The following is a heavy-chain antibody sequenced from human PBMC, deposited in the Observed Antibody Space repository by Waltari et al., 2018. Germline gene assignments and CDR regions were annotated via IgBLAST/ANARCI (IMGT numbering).Heavy chain of an antibody. CDR3: ARVLRYFDWLFRDAFDI. CDR1: GFTFSSYW. Sequence: EVQLVESEGGLVQPGGSLRLSCAASGFTFSSYWMSWVRQAPGKGLEWVANIKQDGSEKYYVDSVKGRFTISRDNAKNSLYLQMNSLRAEDTAVYYCARVLRYFDWLFRDAFDIWGQGTMVTVSS. CDR2: IKQDGSEK. J-gene: IGHJ3*02. D-gene: IGHD3-9*01. V-gene: IGHV3-7*01.